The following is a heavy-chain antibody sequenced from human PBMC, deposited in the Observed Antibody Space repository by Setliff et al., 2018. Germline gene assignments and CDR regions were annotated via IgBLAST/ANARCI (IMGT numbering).Heavy chain of an antibody. D-gene: IGHD3-3*01. V-gene: IGHV3-48*01. CDR3: TRGTFSDFWSGDYYDY. CDR2: ISSDSRTT. J-gene: IGHJ4*02. Sequence: GGSLRLSCAASGFTFSSYEMNWVRQAPGRGLEWISFISSDSRTTYYADSVKGRFTISRDNDKNTLDLQMDSLRAEDSAMYYCTRGTFSDFWSGDYYDYWGQGTLVTVSS. CDR1: GFTFSSYE.